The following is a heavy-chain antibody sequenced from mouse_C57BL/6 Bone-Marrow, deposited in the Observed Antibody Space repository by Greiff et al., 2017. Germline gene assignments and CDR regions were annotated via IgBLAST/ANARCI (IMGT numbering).Heavy chain of an antibody. J-gene: IGHJ4*01. CDR1: GFTFSDYG. V-gene: IGHV5-17*01. CDR3: ARGENYGSSPLYARDF. CDR2: ISSGSSTI. Sequence: EVKLMESGGGLVKPGGSLKLSCAASGFTFSDYGMHWVRQAPEKGLEWVAYISSGSSTIYYADTVKGRFTISRDNAKNTLFLQMDRLRSEDTGMYCCARGENYGSSPLYARDFWGKGTSGTVSS. D-gene: IGHD1-1*01.